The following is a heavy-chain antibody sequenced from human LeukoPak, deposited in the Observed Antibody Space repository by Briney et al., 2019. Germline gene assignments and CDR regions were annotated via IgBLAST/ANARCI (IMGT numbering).Heavy chain of an antibody. CDR1: GGSFSGYY. Sequence: PSETLSLTCAVYGGSFSGYYWSWIRQPPGKGLEWIGEINHSGSTYYNPSLKSRVTISVDRSKNQFSLKLSSVTAADTAVYYCARGLGDYWGQGTLVTVSS. CDR3: ARGLGDY. D-gene: IGHD3-16*01. CDR2: INHSGST. V-gene: IGHV4-34*01. J-gene: IGHJ4*02.